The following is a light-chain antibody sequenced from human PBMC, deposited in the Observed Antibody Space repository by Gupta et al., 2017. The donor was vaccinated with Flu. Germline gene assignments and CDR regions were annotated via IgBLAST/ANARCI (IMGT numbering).Light chain of an antibody. CDR1: SGHSTYA. CDR2: LNSDGSH. J-gene: IGLJ2*01. Sequence: SASLGASFKLTCTLISGHSTYAIAWHPQPPEKGPRYLMKLNSDGSHNKGNGIPDRFSGSSSGAERYLTISSLQAEDEADDYCQSSGTGNPVVFGGGTKLTVL. V-gene: IGLV4-69*01. CDR3: QSSGTGNPVV.